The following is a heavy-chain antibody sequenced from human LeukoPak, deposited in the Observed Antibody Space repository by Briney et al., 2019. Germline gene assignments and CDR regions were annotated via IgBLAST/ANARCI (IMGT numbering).Heavy chain of an antibody. CDR2: ISSSSSYI. CDR3: ARKPLIRLDWYFDL. V-gene: IGHV3-21*01. CDR1: GFTFSSYS. J-gene: IGHJ2*01. D-gene: IGHD3-9*01. Sequence: GGSLRLSCAASGFTFSSYSMNWVRQAPGKGPEWVSSISSSSSYIYYADSVKGRFTISRDNAKNSLYLQMNSLRAEDTAVYYCARKPLIRLDWYFDLWGRGTLVTVSS.